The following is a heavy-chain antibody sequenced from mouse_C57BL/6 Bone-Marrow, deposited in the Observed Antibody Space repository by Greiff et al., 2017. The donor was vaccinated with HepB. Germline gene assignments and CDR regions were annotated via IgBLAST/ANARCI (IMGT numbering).Heavy chain of an antibody. CDR1: GYTFTSYW. CDR2: IYPGSGSN. V-gene: IGHV1-55*01. J-gene: IGHJ2*01. CDR3: ARGPHYYGSKGY. D-gene: IGHD1-1*01. Sequence: VQLQQPGAELVKPGASVKMSCKASGYTFTSYWITWVKQRPGQGLEWIGDIYPGSGSNNYNEKFKNKATLTVDTSSSTAYMQLSSLTSEDSAVYYCARGPHYYGSKGYWGQGTTLTVSS.